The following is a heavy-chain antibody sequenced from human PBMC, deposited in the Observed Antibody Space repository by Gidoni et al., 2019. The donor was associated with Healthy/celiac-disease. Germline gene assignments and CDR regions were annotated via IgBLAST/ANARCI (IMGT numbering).Heavy chain of an antibody. D-gene: IGHD2-15*01. CDR1: GFTVRSNY. V-gene: IGHV3-66*01. Sequence: EVQLVASGGGLVQPGGSLRLSCAASGFTVRSNYMSWVRQAPGKGQEWVSVIYSGGSTYYADSVKGRFTISRDNSKNTLYLQMNSLRAEDTAVYYCARDRFVVVVAARKTYYYGMDVWGQGTTVTVSS. J-gene: IGHJ6*02. CDR3: ARDRFVVVVAARKTYYYGMDV. CDR2: IYSGGST.